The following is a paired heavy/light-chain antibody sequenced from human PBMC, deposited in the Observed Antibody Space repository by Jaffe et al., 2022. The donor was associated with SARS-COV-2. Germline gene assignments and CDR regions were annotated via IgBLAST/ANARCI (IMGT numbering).Light chain of an antibody. CDR2: KAS. Sequence: DIQMTQSPSTLSASVGDRVTITCRASQSVSTWLAWYQQKPENAPKLLIYKASSLETGVPSRFSGSGSGTEFTLTISSLQPEDFATYYCQQYYSYSTFGQGTKVEI. CDR1: QSVSTW. V-gene: IGKV1-5*03. J-gene: IGKJ1*01. CDR3: QQYYSYST.
Heavy chain of an antibody. D-gene: IGHD3-9*01. Sequence: QLQLQESGPGLVKASETLSLTCAVAGGSISDRTFYGGWIRQRPGRGLEWIGNIYYSGSTYYNPSLKSRVTISVDTSKNHLSLQLTSVTAADTALYYCARAKEPTSYDLLTGYLLRSFDIWGRGTMVTVSS. CDR3: ARAKEPTSYDLLTGYLLRSFDI. V-gene: IGHV4-39*02. CDR2: IYYSGST. CDR1: GGSISDRTFY. J-gene: IGHJ3*02.